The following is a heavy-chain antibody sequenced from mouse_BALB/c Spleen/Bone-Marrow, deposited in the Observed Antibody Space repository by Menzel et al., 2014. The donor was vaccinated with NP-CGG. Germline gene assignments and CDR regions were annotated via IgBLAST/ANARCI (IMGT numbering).Heavy chain of an antibody. V-gene: IGHV14-3*02. Sequence: VHVKQSGAELVKPGASVKLSCTASGFNIKDTYMHWVKQRPEQGLEWIGRIGPANGNTKYDPKFQGKATITADTSSNTAYLQLSSLTAEDTAVYCCARGGTTATCYLDVWGAGTTVTVSS. D-gene: IGHD1-2*01. CDR3: ARGGTTATCYLDV. J-gene: IGHJ1*01. CDR1: GFNIKDTY. CDR2: IGPANGNT.